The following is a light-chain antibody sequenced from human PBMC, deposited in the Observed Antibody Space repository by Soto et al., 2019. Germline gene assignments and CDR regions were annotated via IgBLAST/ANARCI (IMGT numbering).Light chain of an antibody. J-gene: IGKJ1*01. V-gene: IGKV1-5*03. CDR2: KAS. Sequence: DMQMTLSPSTLSASVGDRVTITCRASQTISSWLAWYQQKPGKAPKLLIYKASTLKSGVPSRFSGSGSGTEFTLTISGLQPEDFATYYCQQYNPFSSFGQGTKVDI. CDR1: QTISSW. CDR3: QQYNPFSS.